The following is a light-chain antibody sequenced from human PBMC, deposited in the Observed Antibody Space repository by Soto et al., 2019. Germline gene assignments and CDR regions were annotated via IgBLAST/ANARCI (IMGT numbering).Light chain of an antibody. J-gene: IGKJ1*01. V-gene: IGKV1-5*01. Sequence: DIQMTQSPSTLSASVGDRVTITCRASQSINTWLAWYQQKPGKAPKLLIYDASSLQSGVPSRFTGRGSGTEFTLTISSLQPDDFATYYCQQYDTYSRKFGQGTKV. CDR3: QQYDTYSRK. CDR2: DAS. CDR1: QSINTW.